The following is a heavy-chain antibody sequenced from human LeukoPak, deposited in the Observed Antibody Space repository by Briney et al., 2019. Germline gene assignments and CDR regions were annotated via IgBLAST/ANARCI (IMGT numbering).Heavy chain of an antibody. CDR1: GYTFTGYY. D-gene: IGHD3-22*01. CDR3: ARDRITMVVVDAFDI. V-gene: IGHV1-2*02. J-gene: IGHJ3*02. Sequence: ASVKVSCKASGYTFTGYYMHWVRQAPGQGLEWMGWINPNSGGTNYAQKLQGRVTMTTDTSTSTAYMELRSLRSDDTAVYYCARDRITMVVVDAFDIWGQGTMVTVSS. CDR2: INPNSGGT.